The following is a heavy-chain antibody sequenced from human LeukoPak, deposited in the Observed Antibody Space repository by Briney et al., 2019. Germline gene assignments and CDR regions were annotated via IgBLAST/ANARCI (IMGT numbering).Heavy chain of an antibody. CDR2: IASAGDT. V-gene: IGHV3-13*01. Sequence: GGSLRLSCAASGFTFSSYDMPWVRHATGKGLEWVSGIASAGDTYYPGSVKGRFTISRENAKNSLYLQMNNLRAGDTAVYYCARGKNYYDSSGYYHDAFDIWGQGTMVTVSS. CDR1: GFTFSSYD. J-gene: IGHJ3*02. CDR3: ARGKNYYDSSGYYHDAFDI. D-gene: IGHD3-22*01.